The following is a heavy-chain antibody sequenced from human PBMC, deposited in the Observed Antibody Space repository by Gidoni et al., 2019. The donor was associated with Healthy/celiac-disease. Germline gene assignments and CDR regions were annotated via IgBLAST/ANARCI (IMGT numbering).Heavy chain of an antibody. Sequence: EVQLVESGGGLVQPGGSLRLSCAASGFTFSSYWMSWVRQAPGKGLERVANIKQDGREKYYVDSVKGRFTIARDNAKNSLYLQMNSLRAEDTAVYYCARGSMVRGVIPRDFDYLGQGTLVTVSS. CDR1: GFTFSSYW. J-gene: IGHJ4*02. V-gene: IGHV3-7*03. CDR3: ARGSMVRGVIPRDFDY. D-gene: IGHD3-10*01. CDR2: IKQDGREK.